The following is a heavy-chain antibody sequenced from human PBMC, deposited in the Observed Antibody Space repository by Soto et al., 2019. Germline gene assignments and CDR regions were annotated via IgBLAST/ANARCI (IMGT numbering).Heavy chain of an antibody. V-gene: IGHV1-69*01. D-gene: IGHD2-2*01. CDR1: GGTFSSYA. J-gene: IGHJ5*02. Sequence: QVQLVQSGAEVKKPGSSVKVSCKASGGTFSSYAISWVRQAPGQGLEWMGGIIPIFGTANYAQKFQGRVTITADESTSTAYMELSSLIAEETAVYYCARVLSSTSGSWFDPWGQGTLVTVSS. CDR3: ARVLSSTSGSWFDP. CDR2: IIPIFGTA.